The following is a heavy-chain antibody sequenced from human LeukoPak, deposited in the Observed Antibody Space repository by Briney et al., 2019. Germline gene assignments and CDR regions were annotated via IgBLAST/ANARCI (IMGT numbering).Heavy chain of an antibody. Sequence: GGSLRLSCAASGFIFSSYSMNWVRQAPGKGLEWVSYISSSGSTIYYVDSVKGRFTISRDNAKNSLYLQMNSLRAEDTAVYYCAGPGVATDYWGQGTLVTVSS. D-gene: IGHD2-15*01. CDR3: AGPGVATDY. CDR1: GFIFSSYS. CDR2: ISSSGSTI. V-gene: IGHV3-48*04. J-gene: IGHJ4*02.